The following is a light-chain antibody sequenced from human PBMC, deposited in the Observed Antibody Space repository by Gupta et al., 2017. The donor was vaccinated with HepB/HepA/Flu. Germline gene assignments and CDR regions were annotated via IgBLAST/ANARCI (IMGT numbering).Light chain of an antibody. CDR1: QTIDSY. J-gene: IGKJ5*01. CDR3: QQTYTTPIT. Sequence: DIQLTQSPSSLSISVGDRVSITCRSSQTIDSYLHWYVQQPGKAPKLLIYSSSKLQIGVPSRFSGTASGTDCTLTISSVQPDDFATYYCQQTYTTPITFGQGTRLEIK. CDR2: SSS. V-gene: IGKV1-39*01.